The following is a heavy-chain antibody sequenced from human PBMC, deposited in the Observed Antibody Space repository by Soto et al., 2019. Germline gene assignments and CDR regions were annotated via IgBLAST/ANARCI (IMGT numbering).Heavy chain of an antibody. J-gene: IGHJ4*02. Sequence: PGESLKISCKGSGYSFTTYWIGWVRQMPGKGLEWMGIIYPPDSQARYSPSFQGQVTLSVDKSINTAYLQWSSLKASDTAMYYCAMGTASGWYSGPLAGYWGQGTLVTVSS. V-gene: IGHV5-51*01. CDR3: AMGTASGWYSGPLAGY. CDR2: IYPPDSQA. D-gene: IGHD6-19*01. CDR1: GYSFTTYW.